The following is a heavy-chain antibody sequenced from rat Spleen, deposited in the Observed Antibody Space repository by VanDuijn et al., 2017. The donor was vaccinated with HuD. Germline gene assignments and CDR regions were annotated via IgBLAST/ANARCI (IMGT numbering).Heavy chain of an antibody. J-gene: IGHJ2*01. D-gene: IGHD1-12*01. V-gene: IGHV5S13*01. CDR1: GFTFSNYG. Sequence: EVQLVESGGGLVQPGRSLKLSCAASGFTFSNYGMAWVRQTPTKGLEWVASISTGGGNTYYPDSVKGRFTISRDNAKSTLYLQMNSLRSEDTATYYCTREGNTPYVMDAWGQGVMVTVSS. CDR2: ISTGGGNT. CDR3: TREGNTPYVMDA.